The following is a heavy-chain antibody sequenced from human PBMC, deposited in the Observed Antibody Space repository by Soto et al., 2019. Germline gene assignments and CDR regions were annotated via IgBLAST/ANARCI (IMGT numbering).Heavy chain of an antibody. CDR2: INVYNGNT. Sequence: QVQLVQSGAEVKKSGAPVKVSCKSSGYTFTSYGISWVRQAPGQGLEWMGWINVYNGNTKYAQKLLGRVTMTTDTTTRIADMEQRSLRSDDTAVYYCARNYGCIRGRGGAFDIWGQGTMVTVSS. CDR3: ARNYGCIRGRGGAFDI. J-gene: IGHJ3*02. V-gene: IGHV1-18*01. D-gene: IGHD4-17*01. CDR1: GYTFTSYG.